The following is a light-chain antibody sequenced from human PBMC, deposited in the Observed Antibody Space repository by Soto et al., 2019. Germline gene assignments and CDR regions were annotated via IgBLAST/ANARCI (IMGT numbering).Light chain of an antibody. J-gene: IGLJ1*01. CDR1: NSEVGSYNF. V-gene: IGLV2-23*01. CDR2: EGN. CDR3: CSYAGSGTYV. Sequence: QSVLTQCASVSGSPGQSITISCAGTNSEVGSYNFVSWLQQHAGKAPKLMIYEGNKRPSGVSNRFSGSKSGNTASLTISGLQTEDEADYYCCSYAGSGTYVFGTGTKVTVL.